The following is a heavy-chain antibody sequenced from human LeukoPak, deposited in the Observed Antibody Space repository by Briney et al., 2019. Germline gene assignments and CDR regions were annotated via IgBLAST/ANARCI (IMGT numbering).Heavy chain of an antibody. CDR1: GDSISSYY. CDR2: IYYGGST. CDR3: ARLRGSTTREFDP. V-gene: IGHV4-59*04. J-gene: IGHJ5*02. D-gene: IGHD2-2*01. Sequence: SETLSLTCTVSGDSISSYYWSWIRQPPGKGLEWIGNIYYGGSTTYYNPSLKSRVTMSVDTSKNQFSLKLSSVTAADTAVYYCARLRGSTTREFDPWGQGTLVTVSS.